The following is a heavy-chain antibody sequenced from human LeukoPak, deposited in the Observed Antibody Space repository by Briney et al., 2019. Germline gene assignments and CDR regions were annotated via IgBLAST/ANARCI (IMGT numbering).Heavy chain of an antibody. V-gene: IGHV3-64*01. CDR3: ARSTSYYYDSSGYYFGAFDI. CDR2: ISSNGGST. D-gene: IGHD3-22*01. CDR1: GFTFSSYA. J-gene: IGHJ3*02. Sequence: GGSLRLSCAASGFTFSSYAMHWVRQAPGEGLEYVSAISSNGGSTYYANSVKGRFTISRDNSKNTLHLQMGSLRAEDMAVYYCARSTSYYYDSSGYYFGAFDIWGQGTMVTVSS.